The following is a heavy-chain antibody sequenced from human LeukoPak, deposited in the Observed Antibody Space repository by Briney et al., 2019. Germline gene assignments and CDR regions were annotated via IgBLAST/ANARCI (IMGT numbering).Heavy chain of an antibody. CDR1: GGSFSGYY. J-gene: IGHJ4*02. D-gene: IGHD3-22*01. Sequence: PSETLSLTCAVYGGSFSGYYWSWIRQPPGKGLEWIGEINHSGSTNYNPSLKSRVTISVDTSKNQFSLKLSSVTAADTAVYYCARVTGYMIEDYFDYWGQGTLVTVSS. V-gene: IGHV4-34*01. CDR3: ARVTGYMIEDYFDY. CDR2: INHSGST.